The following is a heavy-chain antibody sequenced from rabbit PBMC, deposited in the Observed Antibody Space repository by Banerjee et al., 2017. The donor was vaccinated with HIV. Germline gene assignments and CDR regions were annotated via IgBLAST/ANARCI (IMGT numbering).Heavy chain of an antibody. V-gene: IGHV1S43*01. J-gene: IGHJ4*01. Sequence: PGKGLEWIACINSSSGNTVYASWVNGRFTISRSTSLNTVTLQMTSLTGADTATYFCAIDAYVDVGWATYFGLWGPGTLVTVS. CDR3: AIDAYVDVGWATYFGL. CDR2: INSSSGNT. D-gene: IGHD6-1*01.